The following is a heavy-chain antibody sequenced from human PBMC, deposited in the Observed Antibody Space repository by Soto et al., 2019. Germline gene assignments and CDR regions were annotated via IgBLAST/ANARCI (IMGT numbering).Heavy chain of an antibody. J-gene: IGHJ4*02. V-gene: IGHV3-21*01. CDR1: GFTFSSYS. CDR3: AREGRYSGHDSPFDY. CDR2: ISSSSSYI. D-gene: IGHD5-12*01. Sequence: GGSLRLSCAASGFTFSSYSMNWVRQAPGKGLEWVSSISSSSSYIYYADPVKGRFTISRDNAKNSLYLQMNSLRAEDTAVYYCAREGRYSGHDSPFDYWGQGTLVTVSS.